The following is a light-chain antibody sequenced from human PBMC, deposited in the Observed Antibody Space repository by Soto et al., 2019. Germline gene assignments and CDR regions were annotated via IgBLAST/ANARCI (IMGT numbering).Light chain of an antibody. V-gene: IGLV2-14*01. CDR1: SSAVGGYNY. CDR3: SSYTTSNTRQIV. Sequence: QSALTQPASVSGSPGQSITISCTGTSSAVGGYNYVSWYQQHPGKAPKFMIYDVSNRPSGVSNRFSGSKSGNTASLTISGLQAEDEADYYCSSYTTSNTRQIVFGTGTKLTVL. CDR2: DVS. J-gene: IGLJ1*01.